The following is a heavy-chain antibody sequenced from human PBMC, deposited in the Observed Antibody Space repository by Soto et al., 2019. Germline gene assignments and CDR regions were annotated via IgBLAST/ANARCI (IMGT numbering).Heavy chain of an antibody. V-gene: IGHV5-51*01. J-gene: IGHJ6*02. CDR2: IYPGDSDT. CDR3: ARHGAGCSSTSCYYSYYGMDV. CDR1: GYSFTSYW. D-gene: IGHD2-2*01. Sequence: RGESLKISCKGSGYSFTSYWIGWVRQMPGKGLEWMGIIYPGDSDTRYSPSFQGQVTISADKSISTAYLQWSSLKASDTAMYYCARHGAGCSSTSCYYSYYGMDVWGQGTTVTAP.